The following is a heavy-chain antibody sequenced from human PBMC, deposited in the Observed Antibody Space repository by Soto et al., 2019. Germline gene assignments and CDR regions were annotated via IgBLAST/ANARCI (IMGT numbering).Heavy chain of an antibody. D-gene: IGHD4-17*01. J-gene: IGHJ4*02. Sequence: GGSLRLSCAASGFTVSGNYMTWVRQAPGKGLEWVSSIGGDTSYTYYADSVKGRFTISRDKSKNTVFLQMNSLRADDTAVYHCAKDPNGDYVGAFDSWGQGTLVTVSS. V-gene: IGHV3-23*01. CDR1: GFTVSGNY. CDR3: AKDPNGDYVGAFDS. CDR2: IGGDTSYT.